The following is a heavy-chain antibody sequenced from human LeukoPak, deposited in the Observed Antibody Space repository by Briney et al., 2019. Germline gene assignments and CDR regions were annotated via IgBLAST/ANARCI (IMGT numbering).Heavy chain of an antibody. CDR2: IHNSGAS. D-gene: IGHD1-26*01. Sequence: SETLSLTRTVSGASISNYYWSWIPQTPEKGRDCMGHIHNSGASRYYASLESRLTLSLDTSTDHLSLKQTSVTAADTAVYFCARLGSYHDFWGQGALVTVAS. J-gene: IGHJ4*02. CDR3: ARLGSYHDF. V-gene: IGHV4-4*09. CDR1: GASISNYY.